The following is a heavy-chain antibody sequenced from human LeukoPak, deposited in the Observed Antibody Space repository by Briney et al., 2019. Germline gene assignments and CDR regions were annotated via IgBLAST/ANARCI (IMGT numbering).Heavy chain of an antibody. CDR3: AGSSGRYPGYFDY. CDR2: IIHIFGTA. CDR1: GGTFSSYA. D-gene: IGHD1-26*01. J-gene: IGHJ4*02. V-gene: IGHV1-69*05. Sequence: SLKVSCKASGGTFSSYAISWVRQAPGQGLEWMGGIIHIFGTANYAQKFQGRVTITTDESTSTAYMELSSLRSEDTAVYYCAGSSGRYPGYFDYWGQGTLVSVSS.